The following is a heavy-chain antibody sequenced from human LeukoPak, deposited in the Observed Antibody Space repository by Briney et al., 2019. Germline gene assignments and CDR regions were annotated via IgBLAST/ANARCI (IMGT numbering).Heavy chain of an antibody. CDR2: ISISATII. CDR3: AREIRVAGESGDFDY. Sequence: PGGSLRLSCTASGFTFNNYEFNWVRQAPGKGLEWLSYISISATIIYYAGSVEGRFSISRDDATNSVFLQMNSLRAEDTAVYYCAREIRVAGESGDFDYWGRGTLVTVSS. J-gene: IGHJ4*02. CDR1: GFTFNNYE. D-gene: IGHD6-19*01. V-gene: IGHV3-48*03.